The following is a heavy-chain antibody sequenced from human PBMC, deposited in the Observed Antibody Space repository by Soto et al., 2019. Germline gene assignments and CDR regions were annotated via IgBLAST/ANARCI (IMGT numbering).Heavy chain of an antibody. D-gene: IGHD2-2*01. CDR3: ARVPGGYCSSTSCWEYYYYGMDV. CDR2: IYYSGST. J-gene: IGHJ6*02. CDR1: GGSISSYY. V-gene: IGHV4-59*01. Sequence: SETLSLTCTVSGGSISSYYWSWIRQPPGKGLEWIGYIYYSGSTNYNPSLKSRVTISVDTSKNQFSLKLSSVTAADTAVYYCARVPGGYCSSTSCWEYYYYGMDVWGQGTTVTVSS.